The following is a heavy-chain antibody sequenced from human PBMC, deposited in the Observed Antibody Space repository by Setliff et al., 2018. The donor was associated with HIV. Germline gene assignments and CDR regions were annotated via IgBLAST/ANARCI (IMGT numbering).Heavy chain of an antibody. D-gene: IGHD3-16*02. CDR1: GASISDNTYS. CDR2: FYFGGNT. CDR3: ARLKIYEGTSKLSTFMRGVARKYYFES. V-gene: IGHV4-39*01. Sequence: PSETLSLTCGVSGASISDNTYSWGWVRQPPGQGLEWLGSFYFGGNTHYNPSLKSRLTISVDTSTNQFSLRVTSVAAADTAIYYCARLKIYEGTSKLSTFMRGVARKYYFESWGQGKLVTSPQ. J-gene: IGHJ4*02.